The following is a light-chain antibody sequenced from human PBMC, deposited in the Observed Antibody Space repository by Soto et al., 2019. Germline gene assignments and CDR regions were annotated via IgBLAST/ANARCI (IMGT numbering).Light chain of an antibody. CDR3: SSYAGTNMLVV. V-gene: IGLV2-8*01. Sequence: QSALTQPPSASGSPGQSVTISCTGSSSDVGGYNFVSWYQQHPGKAPKLMIYEVSERPSGVPDRFSGSKSGNTASLTVSGLQADDEADYYCSSYAGTNMLVVFGGGTQLTVL. CDR1: SSDVGGYNF. CDR2: EVS. J-gene: IGLJ2*01.